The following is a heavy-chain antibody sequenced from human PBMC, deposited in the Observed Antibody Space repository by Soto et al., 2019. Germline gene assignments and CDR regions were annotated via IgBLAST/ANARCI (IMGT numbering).Heavy chain of an antibody. CDR3: ASVGSDYDNSGYYLP. Sequence: PSETLSLTCSVSGGSGSSSNWLSWVRQPPGKGLEWIGEIYHSGSTTYNPSLKSRATISVDKSENQFSLRLKSVTAADTAVYYCASVGSDYDNSGYYLPWGPGTLVTVSS. J-gene: IGHJ5*02. D-gene: IGHD3-22*01. CDR2: IYHSGST. V-gene: IGHV4-4*02. CDR1: GGSGSSSNW.